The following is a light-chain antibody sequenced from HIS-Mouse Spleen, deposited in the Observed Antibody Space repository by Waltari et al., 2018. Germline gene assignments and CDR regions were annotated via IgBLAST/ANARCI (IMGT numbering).Light chain of an antibody. J-gene: IGLJ2*01. CDR1: QLGDKY. Sequence: SYELTQPPSVSVSPGQTASITCSGDQLGDKYACWYQQKPGQSPVLVIYQDSKRPSGSPERFSGSNSGNTATLTISGTQAMDEADYYCQAWDSSYSVFGGGTKLTVL. CDR2: QDS. CDR3: QAWDSSYSV. V-gene: IGLV3-1*01.